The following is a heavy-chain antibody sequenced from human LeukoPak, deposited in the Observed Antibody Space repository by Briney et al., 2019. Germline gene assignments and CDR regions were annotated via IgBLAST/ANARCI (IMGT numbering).Heavy chain of an antibody. CDR1: GFTFSSYG. CDR2: TSYDGSNK. Sequence: GGSLRLSCAASGFTFSSYGMHWVRQAPGKGLEWVAVTSYDGSNKYYADSVKGRFTISRDNSKNTLYLQMNSLRAEDTAVYYCAKEKGSSGYYSTYQDYWGQGTLVTVSS. D-gene: IGHD3-22*01. V-gene: IGHV3-30*18. CDR3: AKEKGSSGYYSTYQDY. J-gene: IGHJ4*02.